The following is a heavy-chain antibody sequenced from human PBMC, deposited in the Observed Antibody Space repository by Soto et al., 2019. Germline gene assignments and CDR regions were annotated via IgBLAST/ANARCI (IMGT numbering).Heavy chain of an antibody. J-gene: IGHJ4*02. CDR3: ARDVDTSGHSDHHDS. CDR1: GFTFRNYG. CDR2: IQSDGSKD. D-gene: IGHD3-22*01. V-gene: IGHV3-33*01. Sequence: SGGSLRLSCAASGFTFRNYGIHWVRQAPGKGLEWVAAIQSDGSKDYYADSVKGRFTISRDNSKNMVYLQMNSLRFEDTAVYHCARDVDTSGHSDHHDSWGQGTLVTVSS.